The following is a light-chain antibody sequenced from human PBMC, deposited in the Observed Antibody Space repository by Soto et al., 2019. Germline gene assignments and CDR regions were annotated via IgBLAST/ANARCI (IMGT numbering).Light chain of an antibody. J-gene: IGKJ5*01. Sequence: PGGRATLSCRASQSVSRRLAWYQHRPGQSPRLLISGASMRATGVPVRFSGSGSGTDFTLTISRLEPEDFAVYYCQHYGDTPLTFGLGTRLEIK. CDR3: QHYGDTPLT. V-gene: IGKV3-20*01. CDR1: QSVSRR. CDR2: GAS.